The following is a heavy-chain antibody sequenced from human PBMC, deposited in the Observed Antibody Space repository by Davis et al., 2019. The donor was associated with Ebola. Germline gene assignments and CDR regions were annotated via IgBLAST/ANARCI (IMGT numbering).Heavy chain of an antibody. V-gene: IGHV3-23*01. J-gene: IGHJ3*02. CDR3: AKDGGDFWSGYFADAFDI. D-gene: IGHD3-3*01. CDR2: ISGSGGST. CDR1: GFTFSSYA. Sequence: GESLKISCAASGFTFSSYAMSWVRQAPGKGLEWVSAISGSGGSTYYADSVKGRFTISRDNSKNTLYLQMNSLRAEDTAVYYCAKDGGDFWSGYFADAFDIWGQGTMVTVSS.